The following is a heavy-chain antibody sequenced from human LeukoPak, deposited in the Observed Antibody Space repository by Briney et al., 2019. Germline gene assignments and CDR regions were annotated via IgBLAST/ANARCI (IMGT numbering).Heavy chain of an antibody. CDR3: ASAPNYSYFDY. V-gene: IGHV4-4*07. D-gene: IGHD4/OR15-4a*01. CDR2: ISTSGST. CDR1: GGSISSYY. J-gene: IGHJ4*02. Sequence: SETLSLTCTVSGGSISSYYWSWIRQPAGKGLEWIGRISTSGSTNYNPSLKSRVTISVDRSKNQFSLKLSSVTAADTAVYYCASAPNYSYFDYWGQGTLVTVSS.